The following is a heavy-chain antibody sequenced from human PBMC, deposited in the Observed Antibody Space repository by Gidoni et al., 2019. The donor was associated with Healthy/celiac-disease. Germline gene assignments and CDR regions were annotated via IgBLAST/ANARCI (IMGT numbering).Heavy chain of an antibody. CDR3: TAAHIVVVPAASLDY. D-gene: IGHD2-2*01. V-gene: IGHV3-15*01. Sequence: EVQLVESGGGLVKPGGSLRLSCAASGFIFSNAWMSRVRQASGKGLEWVGRIKSKTDGGTTDYAAPVKGRFTTSRDDSKNTLYLQMNSLKTEDTAVDYCTAAHIVVVPAASLDYWGQGTLVTVSS. CDR2: IKSKTDGGTT. CDR1: GFIFSNAW. J-gene: IGHJ4*02.